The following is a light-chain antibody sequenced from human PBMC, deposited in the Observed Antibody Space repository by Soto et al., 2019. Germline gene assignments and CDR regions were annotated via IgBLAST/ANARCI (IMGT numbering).Light chain of an antibody. CDR3: SSFTTNTAWV. J-gene: IGLJ3*02. CDR2: DVS. CDR1: SSDVGAYNY. Sequence: QSALTQPASVSGSPGQSITISCTGTSSDVGAYNYVSWYQQYPGKAPKLLIYDVSNRPSGVSNRFSASKSGNTASLTISGLQGEDEADYYCSSFTTNTAWVFGGGTKLTVL. V-gene: IGLV2-14*01.